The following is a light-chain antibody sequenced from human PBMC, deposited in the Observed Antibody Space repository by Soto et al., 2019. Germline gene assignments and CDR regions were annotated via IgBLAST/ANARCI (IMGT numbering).Light chain of an antibody. CDR2: EVS. J-gene: IGLJ2*01. Sequence: QSALTQPASVSGSPGQSITISCTGTSSDIGNYDFVSWYQQVPGTAPKAMIYEVSSRPSGVSNRVAGSKSGNTASLTLSGLQAEDEAYYYCSSYTTSTSFILFGGGTKVTVL. V-gene: IGLV2-14*01. CDR3: SSYTTSTSFIL. CDR1: SSDIGNYDF.